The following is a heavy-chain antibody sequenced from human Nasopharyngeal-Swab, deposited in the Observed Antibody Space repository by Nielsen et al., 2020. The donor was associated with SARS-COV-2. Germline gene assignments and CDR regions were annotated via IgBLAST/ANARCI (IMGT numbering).Heavy chain of an antibody. D-gene: IGHD4-11*01. CDR3: AKATTVGYYHYYGMDV. CDR1: GFTFDDYA. Sequence: SLKISCAASGFTFDDYAMHWVRQAPGKGLEWVSGISWNSGSIGYADSVKGRFTISRDNAKNSLYLQMNSLRAEDTALYYCAKATTVGYYHYYGMDVWGQGTTVTVSS. CDR2: ISWNSGSI. V-gene: IGHV3-9*01. J-gene: IGHJ6*02.